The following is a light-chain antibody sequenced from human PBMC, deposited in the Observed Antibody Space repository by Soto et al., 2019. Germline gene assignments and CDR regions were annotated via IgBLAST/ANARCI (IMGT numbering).Light chain of an antibody. CDR2: GAS. V-gene: IGKV3-15*01. CDR1: QSVRSN. Sequence: EIVMTQSPATLSVSPGERVTLSCRASQSVRSNLAWYQQKLGQAPSLLIYGASTRATGIPARFSGSGSATEFTLTISSLQSEDFAVYYCQQYNNWPQTFGQGTKVDIK. J-gene: IGKJ1*01. CDR3: QQYNNWPQT.